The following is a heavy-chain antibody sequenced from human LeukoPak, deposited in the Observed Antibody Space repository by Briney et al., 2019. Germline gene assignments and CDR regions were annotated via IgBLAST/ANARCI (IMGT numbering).Heavy chain of an antibody. CDR1: GFTFSSYG. Sequence: GRSLRLSCAAAGFTFSSYGMYWVRQAPGNGLGWVAVIRYEGSNKYYADSVKGRFTISRDNSKNTLYLQMNSLRAEDTAVYYCVRELEGGLGDYWGQGTLVTVSS. J-gene: IGHJ4*02. CDR2: IRYEGSNK. D-gene: IGHD2-15*01. CDR3: VRELEGGLGDY. V-gene: IGHV3-33*07.